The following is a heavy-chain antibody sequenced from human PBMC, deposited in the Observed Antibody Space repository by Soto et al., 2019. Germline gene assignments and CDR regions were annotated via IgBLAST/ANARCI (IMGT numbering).Heavy chain of an antibody. J-gene: IGHJ4*03. Sequence: GGSLRLSCAASGFNFHWYWMSWVRQAPGKGLEWLATIKTDASEKKYVDSVKGRFTVSRDNAKNTVYLQMHSLRSEDTAVYYYARDTGYGSVKSANNSLDYWGHGTLVTVSS. CDR2: IKTDASEK. D-gene: IGHD3-10*01. V-gene: IGHV3-7*01. CDR1: GFNFHWYW. CDR3: ARDTGYGSVKSANNSLDY.